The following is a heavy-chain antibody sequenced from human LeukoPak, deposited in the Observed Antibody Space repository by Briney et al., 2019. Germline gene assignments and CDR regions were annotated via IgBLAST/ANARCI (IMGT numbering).Heavy chain of an antibody. CDR3: ARRYSYGRPSYYYCYYMDV. Sequence: GGTLRLSCAASGFTFIRYDMSWVRQAPGKGLEYVSAISCNGGSTYYANSVRGGFTISIDNYKTTMYLEMGSLRAEDMAVYYCARRYSYGRPSYYYCYYMDVWGKGNTVTISS. J-gene: IGHJ6*03. D-gene: IGHD5-18*01. CDR2: ISCNGGST. V-gene: IGHV3-64*01. CDR1: GFTFIRYD.